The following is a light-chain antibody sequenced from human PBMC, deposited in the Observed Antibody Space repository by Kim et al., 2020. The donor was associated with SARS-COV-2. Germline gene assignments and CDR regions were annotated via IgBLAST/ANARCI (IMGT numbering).Light chain of an antibody. V-gene: IGKV3-15*01. CDR1: QSVGSN. CDR3: QQYNNWPLT. Sequence: GSPGERATLSYRASQSVGSNLAWYQHKIGQAPKVLIYAASTRATGVPARFSGSGSGTEFTLTVSGLQSEDFAVYYCQQYNNWPLTFGGGTKVDIK. CDR2: AAS. J-gene: IGKJ4*01.